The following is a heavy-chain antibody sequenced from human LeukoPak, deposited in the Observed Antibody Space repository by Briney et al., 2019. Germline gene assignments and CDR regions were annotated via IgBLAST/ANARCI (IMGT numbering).Heavy chain of an antibody. CDR3: ARIDRAVAGTIDY. V-gene: IGHV4-59*08. CDR2: IYYSGST. J-gene: IGHJ4*02. CDR1: GGSISGYF. Sequence: PETLSLTCTVSGGSISGYFSSWIRQPPGKGLEWIGYIYYSGSTNYNPSLKSRVTMSVDTSKNQFSLKLSSVTAADTAVYYCARIDRAVAGTIDYWGQGTLVTVSS. D-gene: IGHD6-19*01.